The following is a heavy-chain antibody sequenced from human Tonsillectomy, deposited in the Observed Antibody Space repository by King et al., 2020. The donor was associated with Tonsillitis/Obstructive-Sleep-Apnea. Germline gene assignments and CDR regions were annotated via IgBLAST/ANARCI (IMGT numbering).Heavy chain of an antibody. CDR2: ICYSGST. D-gene: IGHD3-10*01. J-gene: IGHJ4*02. Sequence: MQLQESGPGLVKPSETLSLTCTVSGGSISTYYWSWIRQPPGKGLEWIGYICYSGSTNYNPSLKSRVTISVDTSKNKFSLKLSSVTAADTAVYYCSRDTYYAGSYYPSWGQGTLVTVSS. CDR3: SRDTYYAGSYYPS. CDR1: GGSISTYY. V-gene: IGHV4-59*01.